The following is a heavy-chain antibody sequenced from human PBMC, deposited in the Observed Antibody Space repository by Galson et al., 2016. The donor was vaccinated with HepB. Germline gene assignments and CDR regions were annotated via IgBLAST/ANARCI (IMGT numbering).Heavy chain of an antibody. Sequence: TLSLTCSVSGGSISDSYYYWGWIRQPPGKGLEWLGSIYYSGSSDYNPSLNSRVTISVDTSKNQFSLKLTSVTAADTAVYYCARQRGGYCSRGNCYPIDYWGQGTLVTVSS. V-gene: IGHV4-39*01. CDR1: GGSISDSYYY. CDR2: IYYSGSS. D-gene: IGHD2-15*01. J-gene: IGHJ4*02. CDR3: ARQRGGYCSRGNCYPIDY.